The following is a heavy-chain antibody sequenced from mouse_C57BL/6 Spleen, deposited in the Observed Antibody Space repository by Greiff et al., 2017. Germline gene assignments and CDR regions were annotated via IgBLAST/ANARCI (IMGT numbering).Heavy chain of an antibody. CDR2: INANNGGT. V-gene: IGHV1-22*01. CDR1: GFTFTDYN. J-gene: IGHJ1*03. D-gene: IGHD1-1*01. Sequence: EVQLQQSGPELVKPGASLKLSCTASGFTFTDYNMHWVKQPHGKGLEWIGYINANNGGTSYNQKVKGKATLTVNKSSSTAYMERRSLTSEDSAVYDRARWGITTGVERYMDDWGKGTTVTVSS. CDR3: ARWGITTGVERYMDD.